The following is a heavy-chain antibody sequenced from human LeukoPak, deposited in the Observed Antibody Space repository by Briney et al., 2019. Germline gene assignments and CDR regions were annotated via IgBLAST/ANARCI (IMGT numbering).Heavy chain of an antibody. D-gene: IGHD3-10*01. CDR3: AKNYGSGSYYDY. Sequence: GGSLRLSCAASGFTFDDYGMSWVRQAPGKGLEWVSGINWNGGSTGYAESVKGRFTISRDNAKNSLYLQMNSLRAEDTALYHCAKNYGSGSYYDYWGQGTLVTVSS. J-gene: IGHJ4*02. CDR1: GFTFDDYG. V-gene: IGHV3-20*01. CDR2: INWNGGST.